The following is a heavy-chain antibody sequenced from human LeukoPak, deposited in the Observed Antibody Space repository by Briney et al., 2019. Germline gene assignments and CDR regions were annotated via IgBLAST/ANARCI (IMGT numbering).Heavy chain of an antibody. J-gene: IGHJ3*02. V-gene: IGHV4-39*01. CDR1: GGSISSSSYY. Sequence: PSETLSLTCTVSGGSISSSSYYWGWIRPPPGKGLEWIGSIYYSGSTYYNPSLKSRVTISVDKSKNQFSLKLSSVTAADTAVYYCARLEDYYDSSGPLGGAFDIWGQGTMVTVSS. CDR2: IYYSGST. D-gene: IGHD3-22*01. CDR3: ARLEDYYDSSGPLGGAFDI.